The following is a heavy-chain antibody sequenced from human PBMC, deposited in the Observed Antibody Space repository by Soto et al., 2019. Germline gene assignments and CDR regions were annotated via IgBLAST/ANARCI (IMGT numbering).Heavy chain of an antibody. V-gene: IGHV3-48*02. CDR2: IRTISSAI. J-gene: IGHJ4*02. D-gene: IGHD2-15*01. CDR3: ARETPSFDS. CDR1: GFTFSDYP. Sequence: QLVESGGGLVQPGGSLRLSCAASGFTFSDYPMNWVRQAPGKGLEWVSSIRTISSAIYFADSVRGRFTSSRDNARNSLYLQMTSLRDEDTAVYYCARETPSFDSWGQGNLVTVSS.